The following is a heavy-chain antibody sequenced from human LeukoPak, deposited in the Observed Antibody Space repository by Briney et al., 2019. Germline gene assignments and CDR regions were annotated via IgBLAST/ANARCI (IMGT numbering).Heavy chain of an antibody. D-gene: IGHD6-13*01. Sequence: GGSLRLSCAASGFTFSSYAMHWVRQAPGKGLEWVSSISSSSSYIYYADSVKGRFTISRDNAENSLYLQMNSLRAEDTAVYYCARDGSLLSSSWYVWAYWGQGTLVTVSS. CDR2: ISSSSSYI. CDR3: ARDGSLLSSSWYVWAY. J-gene: IGHJ4*02. V-gene: IGHV3-21*01. CDR1: GFTFSSYA.